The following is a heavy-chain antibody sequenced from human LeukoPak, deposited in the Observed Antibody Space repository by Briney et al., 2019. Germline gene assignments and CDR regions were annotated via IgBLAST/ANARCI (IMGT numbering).Heavy chain of an antibody. CDR3: AASPDYYDSSGYSYYFDY. CDR2: IVVGSGNT. J-gene: IGHJ4*02. V-gene: IGHV1-58*01. Sequence: SVKVSCKASGFTFTSSAVQWVRQARGQRLEWIGWIVVGSGNTNYAQKFQERVTITRDMSTSTAYVELSSLRSEDTAVYYCAASPDYYDSSGYSYYFDYWGQGTLVTVSS. CDR1: GFTFTSSA. D-gene: IGHD3-22*01.